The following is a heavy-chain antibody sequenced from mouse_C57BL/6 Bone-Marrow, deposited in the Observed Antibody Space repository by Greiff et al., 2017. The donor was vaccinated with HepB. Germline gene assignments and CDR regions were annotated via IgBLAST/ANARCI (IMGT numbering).Heavy chain of an antibody. CDR3: ARSYYGNFTAWFAY. CDR1: GYTFTDYN. J-gene: IGHJ3*01. Sequence: EVQLQQSGPELVKPGASVKIPCKASGYTFTDYNMDWVKQSHGKSLEWIGDINPNNGGTIYNQKFKGKATLTVDKSSSTAYMELRSLTSEDTAVYYCARSYYGNFTAWFAYWGQGTLVTVSA. D-gene: IGHD2-1*01. CDR2: INPNNGGT. V-gene: IGHV1-18*01.